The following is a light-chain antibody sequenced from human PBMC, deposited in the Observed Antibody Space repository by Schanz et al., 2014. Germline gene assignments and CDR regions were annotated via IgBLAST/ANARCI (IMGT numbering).Light chain of an antibody. CDR1: QTVSSY. CDR3: QQYDTFPRT. CDR2: GAS. Sequence: EIVLTQSPATLSLSPGETATLSCRASQTVSSYLAWYQQKPGQAPRLLIYGASSRATGIPDRFSGSGSGTDFTLTISSLQPDDFATFYCQQYDTFPRTFGQGTKVEIK. V-gene: IGKV3-11*01. J-gene: IGKJ1*01.